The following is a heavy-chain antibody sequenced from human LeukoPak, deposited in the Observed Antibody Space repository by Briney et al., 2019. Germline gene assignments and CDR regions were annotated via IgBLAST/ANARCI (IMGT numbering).Heavy chain of an antibody. J-gene: IGHJ4*02. CDR1: GGTFSSYA. V-gene: IGHV1-69*04. D-gene: IGHD5-18*01. CDR3: ARVSGYSYGYYFDY. CDR2: IIPILGIA. Sequence: ASVKVSCKASGGTFSSYAISWVRQAPGQGLEWMERIIPILGIANYAQKFQGRVTITADKSTSTAYMELSSLRSEDTAVYYCARVSGYSYGYYFDYWGQGTLVAVSS.